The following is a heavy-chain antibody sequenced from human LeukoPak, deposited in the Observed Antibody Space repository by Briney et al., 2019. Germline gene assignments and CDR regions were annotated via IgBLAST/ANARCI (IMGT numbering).Heavy chain of an antibody. Sequence: GGSLRLSGAASGFTFSSYSMNWVRQAPGKGLEWVSYISSSSSTIYHADSVKGRFTISRDNAKNSLYLQMNRLRAEDTAVYYCARYCSSTSCYSDYYYYMDVWGKGTTVTVSS. CDR2: ISSSSSTI. D-gene: IGHD2-2*01. CDR3: ARYCSSTSCYSDYYYYMDV. J-gene: IGHJ6*03. CDR1: GFTFSSYS. V-gene: IGHV3-48*01.